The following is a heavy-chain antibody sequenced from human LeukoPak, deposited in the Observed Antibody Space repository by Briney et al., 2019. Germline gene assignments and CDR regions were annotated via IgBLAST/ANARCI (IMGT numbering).Heavy chain of an antibody. CDR3: ARQPIGGYYDSSGYPTDAFDI. CDR1: GYSFTSYW. D-gene: IGHD3-22*01. CDR2: IYPGDSDT. Sequence: GESLKISCKGSGYSFTSYWIGWVRQMPGKGLEWMGFIYPGDSDTRYSPSFQGQVTISADKSISTAYLQWSSLKASDTAMYYCARQPIGGYYDSSGYPTDAFDIWGQGTMVTVSS. V-gene: IGHV5-51*01. J-gene: IGHJ3*02.